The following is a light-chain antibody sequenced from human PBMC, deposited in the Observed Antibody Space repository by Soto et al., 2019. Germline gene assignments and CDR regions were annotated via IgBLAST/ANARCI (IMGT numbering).Light chain of an antibody. J-gene: IGLJ2*01. CDR2: DVS. CDR3: SSYTRSNTVI. Sequence: QSALTQPASLSGSPGQSITISCTGTSTDIGDYNYVSWYQQHPGKAPKVMIYDVSNRPSGVSNRFSGSKSGTTASLTISGLQTDDEADYYCSSYTRSNTVIFGGGTKVTVL. CDR1: STDIGDYNY. V-gene: IGLV2-14*03.